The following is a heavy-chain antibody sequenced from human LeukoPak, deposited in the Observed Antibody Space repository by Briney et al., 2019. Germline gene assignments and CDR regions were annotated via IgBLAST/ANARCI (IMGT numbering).Heavy chain of an antibody. V-gene: IGHV4-34*01. D-gene: IGHD6-19*01. CDR3: ARATTSSGWTRAEYFQH. Sequence: SETLSLTCAVYGGSFSGYYWSWIRQPPGKGLQWIGEINHSGSTNYNPSLKSRVTISVDTSKNQFSLKLSSVTAADTAVYYCARATTSSGWTRAEYFQHWGQGTLVTVSS. J-gene: IGHJ1*01. CDR1: GGSFSGYY. CDR2: INHSGST.